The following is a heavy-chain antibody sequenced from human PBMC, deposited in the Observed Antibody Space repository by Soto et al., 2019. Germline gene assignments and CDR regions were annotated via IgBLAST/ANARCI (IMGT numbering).Heavy chain of an antibody. CDR2: IYYSWST. D-gene: IGHD1-20*01. V-gene: IGHV4-39*01. J-gene: IGHJ4*01. CDR3: SQFVTLRYFGY. CDR1: GGSISSSSYY. Sequence: QLQLQESGPGLVKPSETLSLACTVSGGSISSSSYYWGWIRQPPGKGLEWIGSIYYSWSTYYNPFPQGPVHLSRHPAKVPFPPKLSSVAGADTAVYYWSQFVTLRYFGYWGPGDMVNLSS.